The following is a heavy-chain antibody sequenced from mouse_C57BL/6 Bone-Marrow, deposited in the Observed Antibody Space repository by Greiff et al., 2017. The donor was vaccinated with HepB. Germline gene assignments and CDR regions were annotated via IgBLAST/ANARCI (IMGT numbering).Heavy chain of an antibody. Sequence: EVKLVESGGGLVQPGGSMKLSCVASGFTFSNYWMNWVRQSPEKGLEWVAQIRLKSDNYATHYAESVKGRFTISRDDSKSSVYLQMNNLRAEDTGIYYCTGGYYGSSPRYYAMDYWGQGTSVTVSS. CDR2: IRLKSDNYAT. CDR3: TGGYYGSSPRYYAMDY. V-gene: IGHV6-3*01. J-gene: IGHJ4*01. CDR1: GFTFSNYW. D-gene: IGHD1-1*01.